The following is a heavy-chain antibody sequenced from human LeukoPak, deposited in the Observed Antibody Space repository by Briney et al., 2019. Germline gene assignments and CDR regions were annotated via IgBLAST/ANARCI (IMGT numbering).Heavy chain of an antibody. J-gene: IGHJ4*02. CDR1: GFTFSANA. CDR3: AKSKNYDILTGSQYDY. Sequence: GGSLRLSCGASGFTFSANALSWVRQVPGKGLEWVSTIYDGGSNTNYADSVKGRFTISRDNSKNTLYLQMNSLRAEDTAVYYCAKSKNYDILTGSQYDYWGQGTLVTVSS. CDR2: IYDGGSNT. V-gene: IGHV3-23*01. D-gene: IGHD3-9*01.